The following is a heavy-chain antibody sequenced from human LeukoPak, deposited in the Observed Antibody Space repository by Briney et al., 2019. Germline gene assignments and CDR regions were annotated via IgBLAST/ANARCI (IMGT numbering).Heavy chain of an antibody. D-gene: IGHD6-19*01. Sequence: GRSLKLSCAASGFTFSSYGMHWVRQAPGKGLEWVAVISYDGSNKYYADSVKGRFTISRDNSKNTLYLQMNSLRAEDTAVYYCARDLGYSSGVGGVVLDYWGQGTLVTVS. CDR3: ARDLGYSSGVGGVVLDY. CDR1: GFTFSSYG. V-gene: IGHV3-30*19. J-gene: IGHJ4*02. CDR2: ISYDGSNK.